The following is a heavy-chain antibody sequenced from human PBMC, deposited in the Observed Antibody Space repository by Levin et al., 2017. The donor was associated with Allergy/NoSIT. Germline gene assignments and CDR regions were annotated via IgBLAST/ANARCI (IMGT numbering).Heavy chain of an antibody. V-gene: IGHV4-59*01. CDR2: IYYSGST. CDR3: ARDTDYGDYAFYI. Sequence: TSETLSLTCTVSGGSISSYYWSRIRQPPGKGLEWIGYIYYSGSTNYNPSLKSRVTISVDTSKNQFSLKLSSVTAADTAVYYCARDTDYGDYAFYIWGQGTLVTVSP. D-gene: IGHD4-17*01. CDR1: GGSISSYY. J-gene: IGHJ4*02.